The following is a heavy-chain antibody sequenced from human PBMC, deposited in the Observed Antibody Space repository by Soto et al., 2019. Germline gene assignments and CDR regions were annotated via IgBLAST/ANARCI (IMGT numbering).Heavy chain of an antibody. D-gene: IGHD2-15*01. CDR3: ARERVVVAVKGVGYYYYMDV. CDR2: IYSGGST. CDR1: GFTVSSNY. Sequence: EVQLVESGGGLVQPGGSLRLSCAASGFTVSSNYMSWVRQAPGKGLEWVSVIYSGGSTYYADSVKGRFTISRDNSKNTLYLQMNSLRAEDTAMYYCARERVVVAVKGVGYYYYMDVWGKGTTVTVSS. J-gene: IGHJ6*03. V-gene: IGHV3-66*01.